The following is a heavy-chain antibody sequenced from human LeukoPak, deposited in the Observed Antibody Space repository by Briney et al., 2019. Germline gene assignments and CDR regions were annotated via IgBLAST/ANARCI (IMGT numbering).Heavy chain of an antibody. CDR3: AREEYHDILTPFDY. J-gene: IGHJ4*02. CDR1: GFTFSDYY. V-gene: IGHV3-11*01. D-gene: IGHD3-9*01. Sequence: KPGGSLRLSCAASGFTFSDYYMSWIRQAPGKGLEWVAYISSSGSVTYYADSVKGRFTISRDNAKNSLYLQMNSLRVEDTAVYYCAREEYHDILTPFDYWGQGVLVTVSS. CDR2: ISSSGSVT.